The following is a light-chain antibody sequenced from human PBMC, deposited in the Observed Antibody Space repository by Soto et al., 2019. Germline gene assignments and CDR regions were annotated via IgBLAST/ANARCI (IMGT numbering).Light chain of an antibody. CDR2: GAS. CDR1: QRVSSSY. CDR3: QQYGSSPVT. V-gene: IGKV3-20*01. J-gene: IGKJ1*01. Sequence: EIVLTQSPGTLSLSQGERATLSCRATQRVSSSYLAWYQQRPGQAPRLLIYGASSRATGIPDRFSGSVSGRDFTLTISRLEPEDFAVYYCQQYGSSPVTFGQGTKVEI.